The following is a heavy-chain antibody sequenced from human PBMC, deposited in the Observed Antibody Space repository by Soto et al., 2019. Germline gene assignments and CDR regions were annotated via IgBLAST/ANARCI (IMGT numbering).Heavy chain of an antibody. V-gene: IGHV4-34*01. CDR2: INHSGSM. Sequence: SETLSLTCAVYGESFSVYYWSWMRHPPGKGLEWIGEINHSGSMNYNPSLKSRVTMSVDTSKNQFSLNLNSVTAADTAVYYCARWPRYGSGSYYYYYSGLDVWGQGTTVTVS. J-gene: IGHJ6*02. D-gene: IGHD3-10*01. CDR1: GESFSVYY. CDR3: ARWPRYGSGSYYYYYSGLDV.